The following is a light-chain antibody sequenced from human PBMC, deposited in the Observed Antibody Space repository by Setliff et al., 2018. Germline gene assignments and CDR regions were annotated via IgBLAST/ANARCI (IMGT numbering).Light chain of an antibody. V-gene: IGLV2-8*01. CDR3: SSYTTNDTEV. J-gene: IGLJ6*01. CDR1: SSDIGGYNY. Sequence: QSVLTQPPSASGSPGQSVTISCTGTSSDIGGYNYVSWYQQHPGKAPKLMIYEVNKRPSGVPDRFSGSKSGNTASLTVSGLQAEDEADDYCSSYTTNDTEVFGNGTKVTVL. CDR2: EVN.